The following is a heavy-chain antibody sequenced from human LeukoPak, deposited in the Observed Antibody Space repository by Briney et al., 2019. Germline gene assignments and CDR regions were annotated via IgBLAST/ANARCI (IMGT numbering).Heavy chain of an antibody. V-gene: IGHV3-23*01. J-gene: IGHJ4*02. D-gene: IGHD3-22*01. Sequence: GGSLRLSCAASGFTFSSYAMGWVRQAPGKGLEWVSSITTSGDKTYYADSVTGRFTISRDNSKNTLCLQMNSLRAEDTAVYYCAKRGAYDNRYFDYWGQGTLVTVSS. CDR1: GFTFSSYA. CDR2: ITTSGDKT. CDR3: AKRGAYDNRYFDY.